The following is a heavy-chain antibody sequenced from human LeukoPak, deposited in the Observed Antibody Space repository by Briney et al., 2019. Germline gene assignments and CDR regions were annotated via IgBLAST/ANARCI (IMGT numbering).Heavy chain of an antibody. CDR3: ARTNLDCKNGVCYDY. Sequence: ASVKVSCKASGYTFTSYAMHWVRQAPGQRLEWMGWISAYNGKTYYAQKFQGRVTVTTDTSTSTAYMDLRSLRSDATAVYYCARTNLDCKNGVCYDYWGQGTPVTVSS. CDR2: ISAYNGKT. CDR1: GYTFTSYA. D-gene: IGHD2-8*01. V-gene: IGHV1-18*01. J-gene: IGHJ4*02.